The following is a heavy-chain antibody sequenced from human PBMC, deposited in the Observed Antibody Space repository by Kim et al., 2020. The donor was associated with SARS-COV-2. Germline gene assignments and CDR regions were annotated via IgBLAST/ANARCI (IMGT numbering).Heavy chain of an antibody. CDR1: GFTFSSYG. Sequence: GGSLRLSCAASGFTFSSYGMHWVRQAPGKGLEWVAVISYDGSNKYYADSVKGRFTISRDNSKNTLYLQMNSLRAEDTAVYYCAKCRGLSRKQQLVYYYYGMDVWGQGTTVTVSS. D-gene: IGHD6-13*01. V-gene: IGHV3-30*18. J-gene: IGHJ6*02. CDR2: ISYDGSNK. CDR3: AKCRGLSRKQQLVYYYYGMDV.